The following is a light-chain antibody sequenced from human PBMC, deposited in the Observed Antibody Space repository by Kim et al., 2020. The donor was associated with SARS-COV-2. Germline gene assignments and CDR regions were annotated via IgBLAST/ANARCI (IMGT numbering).Light chain of an antibody. J-gene: IGKJ4*01. CDR1: QSVSSY. V-gene: IGKV3-11*01. CDR3: QQRSNWFT. Sequence: SLSPGERATLSCRASQSVSSYLAWYQQKPGQAHRLLIYDASNRATGIPARFSGSGYGTDFTLTISSLEPEDFAVYYCQQRSNWFTFGGGTKVDIK. CDR2: DAS.